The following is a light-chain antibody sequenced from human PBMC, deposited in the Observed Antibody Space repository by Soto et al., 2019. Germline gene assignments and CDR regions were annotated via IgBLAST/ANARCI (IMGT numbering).Light chain of an antibody. J-gene: IGKJ2*01. Sequence: EIVMRQSPATLSLSPGERATLSCRASQSVSSNLAWYQQKPGQAPRLLIYGASTRATGIPARFSGSGSGTEFTLTISSLQSEDFAVYYCQQYNNWTRYTLGQGTKVDIK. CDR2: GAS. V-gene: IGKV3-15*01. CDR1: QSVSSN. CDR3: QQYNNWTRYT.